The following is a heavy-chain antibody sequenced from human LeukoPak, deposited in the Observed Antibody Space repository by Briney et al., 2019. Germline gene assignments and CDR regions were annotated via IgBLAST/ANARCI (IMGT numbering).Heavy chain of an antibody. D-gene: IGHD6-19*01. J-gene: IGHJ4*02. Sequence: GGSLRLSCTASGFTFGDYAMSWVRQAPGKGLEWVGFIRGKAYGGTTEYAASVKGRFTISRDDPKSIAYLQMNSLKSEDTAVYYCTRSAGYSSGWYHDYWGQGTLVTVSS. CDR3: TRSAGYSSGWYHDY. V-gene: IGHV3-49*04. CDR2: IRGKAYGGTT. CDR1: GFTFGDYA.